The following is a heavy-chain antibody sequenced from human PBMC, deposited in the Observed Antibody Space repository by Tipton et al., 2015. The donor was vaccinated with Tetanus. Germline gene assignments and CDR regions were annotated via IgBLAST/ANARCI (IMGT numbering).Heavy chain of an antibody. CDR2: ISNGNT. Sequence: TLSLTCTVSRGPISSYYWSWIRQPAGKGLEWVGHISNGNTDYSTSLKSRVTLSVDLSKNQFSLQLRAVTAADTAVYYCARGWGSSWYYFDYWGQGILVAVSS. CDR3: ARGWGSSWYYFDY. J-gene: IGHJ4*02. V-gene: IGHV4-4*07. D-gene: IGHD6-13*01. CDR1: RGPISSYY.